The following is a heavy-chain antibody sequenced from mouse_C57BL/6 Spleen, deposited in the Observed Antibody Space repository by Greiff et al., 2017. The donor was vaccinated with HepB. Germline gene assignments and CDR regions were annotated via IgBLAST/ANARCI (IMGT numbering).Heavy chain of an antibody. V-gene: IGHV3-6*01. CDR2: ISYDGSN. CDR3: AREEDYYGSRGGAMDY. J-gene: IGHJ4*01. CDR1: GYSITSGYY. D-gene: IGHD1-1*01. Sequence: EVHLVESGPGLVKPSQSLSLTCSVTGYSITSGYYWNWIRQFPGNKLEWMGYISYDGSNNYNPSLKNRISITRDTSKNQFFLKLNSVTTEDTATYYCAREEDYYGSRGGAMDYWGQGTSVTVSS.